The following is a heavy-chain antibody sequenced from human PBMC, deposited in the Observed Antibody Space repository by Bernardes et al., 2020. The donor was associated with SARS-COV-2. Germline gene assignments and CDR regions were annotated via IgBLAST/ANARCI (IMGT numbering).Heavy chain of an antibody. CDR1: GFTFSSYG. CDR2: ISGGGTTT. J-gene: IGHJ4*01. Sequence: GGSLRLSCAASGFTFSSYGMSWVRQAPGKGLEWVSDISGGGTTTHYVDSVKGRFTISRDNSKKTLYLQMNSLRAEDTAVYFCAKIGGSSTSFVDHWGQGTLVTVSS. V-gene: IGHV3-23*01. CDR3: AKIGGSSTSFVDH. D-gene: IGHD6-6*01.